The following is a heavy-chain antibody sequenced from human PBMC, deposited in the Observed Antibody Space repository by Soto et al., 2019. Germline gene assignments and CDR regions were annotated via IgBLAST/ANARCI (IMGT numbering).Heavy chain of an antibody. J-gene: IGHJ4*02. CDR2: INYSET. Sequence: QLQLQESGPGLIKPSETLSLTCTVSGGSITSRIYYWGWIRQPPGKGLEWIGTINYSETYYNPSLKSRLTTSIDTSRNQFSLRLSSVTAADTAVYYCARHFCTGGACYFDYWGQGTLLTVSS. CDR1: GGSITSRIYY. D-gene: IGHD2-8*02. CDR3: ARHFCTGGACYFDY. V-gene: IGHV4-39*01.